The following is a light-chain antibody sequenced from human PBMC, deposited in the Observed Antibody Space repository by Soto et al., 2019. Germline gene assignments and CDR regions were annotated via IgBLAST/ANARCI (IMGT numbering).Light chain of an antibody. CDR2: GAS. CDR3: QEYDDWRPWT. V-gene: IGKV3-15*01. Sequence: EIVLTQSPAALSVSPGDAATLSCRASQSVHSRLAWYQQKPDPAPRLLIYGASTSATGTPPRFRGSGCGTGFTLAMSSLQSEAAAVYDCQEYDDWRPWTFGPGTKVDI. CDR1: QSVHSR. J-gene: IGKJ1*01.